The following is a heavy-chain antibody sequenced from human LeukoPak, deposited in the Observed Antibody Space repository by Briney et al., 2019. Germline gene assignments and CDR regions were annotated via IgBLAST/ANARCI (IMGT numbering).Heavy chain of an antibody. CDR2: IYHSGST. V-gene: IGHV4-38-2*02. CDR3: AREASTGAIVVVPAAITY. D-gene: IGHD2-2*02. Sequence: PSETLSLTCTVSGYSISSGYYWGWIRQPPGKGLEWIGSIYHSGSTYYNPSLKSRVTISVDTSKNQFSLRLSSVTAADTAVYYCAREASTGAIVVVPAAITYWGQGTLVTVSS. CDR1: GYSISSGYY. J-gene: IGHJ4*02.